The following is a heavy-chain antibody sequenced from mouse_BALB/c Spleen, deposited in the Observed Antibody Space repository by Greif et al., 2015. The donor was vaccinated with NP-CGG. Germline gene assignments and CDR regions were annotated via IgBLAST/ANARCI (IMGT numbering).Heavy chain of an antibody. V-gene: IGHV2-9*02. CDR1: GFSLTSYG. CDR2: IWAGGST. CDR3: ARDGYYAMDY. J-gene: IGHJ4*01. Sequence: VQLQQSGPGLVAPSQSLSITCTVSGFSLTSYGVHWVRQPSGKGLEWLGVIWAGGSTNYNSALMSRLSNSKDNSKSQVFLKMNSLQTDDTAMYYCARDGYYAMDYWGQGTSVTVSS.